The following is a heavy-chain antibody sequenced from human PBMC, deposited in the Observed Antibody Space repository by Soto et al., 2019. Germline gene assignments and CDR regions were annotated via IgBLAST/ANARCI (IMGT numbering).Heavy chain of an antibody. Sequence: PSETLSLTCTVSSGSISGYYWSWIRQPPGKGLEWIGYIYDYGNTNYNPSLKSRVTISVDTSKKQFSLNLTSVTAADTAVYYCAAKFRYSGSYGYWGQGTLVTVSS. CDR2: IYDYGNT. D-gene: IGHD1-26*01. CDR1: SGSISGYY. CDR3: AAKFRYSGSYGY. J-gene: IGHJ4*02. V-gene: IGHV4-59*01.